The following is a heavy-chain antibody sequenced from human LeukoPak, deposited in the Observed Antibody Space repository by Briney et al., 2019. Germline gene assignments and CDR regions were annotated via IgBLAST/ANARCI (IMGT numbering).Heavy chain of an antibody. CDR3: CTQRHASGGYQWGFDY. CDR2: ISGRGGSI. J-gene: IGHJ4*02. V-gene: IGHV3-23*01. CDR1: GLTFSSYA. Sequence: GGSLRLSCAASGLTFSSYAMSWVRQAPGKGLEWVSAISGRGGSIYYADSVKGRFTISRDNSKNTLYLQMNSLRTDDTAVYYCCTQRHASGGYQWGFDYWGQGTLVTVSS. D-gene: IGHD3-22*01.